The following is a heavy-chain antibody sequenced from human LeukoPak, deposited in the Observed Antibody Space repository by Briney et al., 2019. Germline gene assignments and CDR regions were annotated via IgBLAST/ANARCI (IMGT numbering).Heavy chain of an antibody. Sequence: PGGSLRLSCAASGFTFSSYAMSWVRQAPGKGLEWVSAISGSGGSTYYADSVKGRFTISRDNTRNSLSLQMYSLRAEDTAVYFCAREDGYCSGGNCYSYFDSWGQGTLVTVSS. V-gene: IGHV3-23*01. CDR3: AREDGYCSGGNCYSYFDS. CDR1: GFTFSSYA. J-gene: IGHJ4*02. CDR2: ISGSGGST. D-gene: IGHD2-15*01.